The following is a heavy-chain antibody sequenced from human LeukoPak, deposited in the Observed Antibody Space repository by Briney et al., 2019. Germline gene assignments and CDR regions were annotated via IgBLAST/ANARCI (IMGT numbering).Heavy chain of an antibody. CDR1: GFTFSSYA. J-gene: IGHJ4*02. D-gene: IGHD3-22*01. V-gene: IGHV3-7*03. CDR2: IKQDGSEK. CDR3: AREGSYYDSSGYYSSFDY. Sequence: GGSLRLPCAASGFTFSSYAMSWVRQAPGKGLEWVANIKQDGSEKYYVDSVKGRFTISRDNAKNSLYLQMNSLRAEDTAVYYCAREGSYYDSSGYYSSFDYWGQGTLVTVSS.